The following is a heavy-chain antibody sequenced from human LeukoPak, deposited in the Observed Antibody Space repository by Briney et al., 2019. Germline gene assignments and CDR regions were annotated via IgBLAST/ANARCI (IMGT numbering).Heavy chain of an antibody. CDR2: IYTSGST. J-gene: IGHJ5*02. V-gene: IGHV4-4*07. D-gene: IGHD3-10*01. CDR1: GGSISSYY. CDR3: ARAVTGGSGSPPVFDP. Sequence: NPSETLSLTCTVSGGSISSYYWSWIRQPAGKGLEWIGRIYTSGSTNYNPSPKSRVTMSVDTSKNQFSLKLSSVTAADTAVYYCARAVTGGSGSPPVFDPWGQGTLVTVSS.